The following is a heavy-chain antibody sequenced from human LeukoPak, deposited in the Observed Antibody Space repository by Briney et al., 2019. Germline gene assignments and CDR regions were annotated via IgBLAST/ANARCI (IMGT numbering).Heavy chain of an antibody. V-gene: IGHV1-69*13. Sequence: SVKVSCKASGGTFSSYAISWVRQAPGQGLEWMGGIIPIFGTANYAQKFQGRVTITADESTSTAYMELSSLRSEDTAVYYCVSGEYSSRLGWFDPWGQGTLVTVSS. CDR1: GGTFSSYA. J-gene: IGHJ5*02. CDR3: VSGEYSSRLGWFDP. D-gene: IGHD6-6*01. CDR2: IIPIFGTA.